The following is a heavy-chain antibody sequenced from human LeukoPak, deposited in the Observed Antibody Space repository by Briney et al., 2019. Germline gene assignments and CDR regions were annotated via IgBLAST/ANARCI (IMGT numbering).Heavy chain of an antibody. CDR3: AKVLTSGTYYYFDY. D-gene: IGHD1-26*01. V-gene: IGHV3-23*01. J-gene: IGHJ4*02. Sequence: GSLRLSCTASGFTLSNYALSWVRPVSGKGLEWVSSISASGAGTYYADSVKGRFTISRDQSENTLFLQMNSLRAEDTAVYYCAKVLTSGTYYYFDYWGQGTLVTVSS. CDR1: GFTLSNYA. CDR2: ISASGAGT.